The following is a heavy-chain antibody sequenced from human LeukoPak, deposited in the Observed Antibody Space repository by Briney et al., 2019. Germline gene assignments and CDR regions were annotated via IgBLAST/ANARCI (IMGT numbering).Heavy chain of an antibody. D-gene: IGHD3-10*01. V-gene: IGHV4-59*12. CDR2: IYYSGST. CDR1: GGSISSYY. Sequence: SETLSLTCTVSGGSISSYYWSWIRQPPGKGLEWIGYIYYSGSTNYNPSLKSRVTISVDTSKNQFSLKVSSVTAADTAVYYCARRMGRRFGERYYYYHYMDVWGKGTIVTISS. CDR3: ARRMGRRFGERYYYYHYMDV. J-gene: IGHJ6*03.